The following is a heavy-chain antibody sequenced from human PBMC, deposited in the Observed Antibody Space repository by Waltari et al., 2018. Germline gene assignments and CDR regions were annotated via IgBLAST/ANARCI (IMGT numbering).Heavy chain of an antibody. D-gene: IGHD5-18*01. J-gene: IGHJ4*02. Sequence: QVQLQESGPGLMKPSQTLSLTCTVSGGSISSGSYYWSWIRQPAGKGREWIGRIYTSGSTNYNPSLKSRVTISVDTSKNQFSLKLSSVSAADTAVYYGARGDTAMVSNYWGQGTLVTVSS. V-gene: IGHV4-61*02. CDR2: IYTSGST. CDR3: ARGDTAMVSNY. CDR1: GGSISSGSYY.